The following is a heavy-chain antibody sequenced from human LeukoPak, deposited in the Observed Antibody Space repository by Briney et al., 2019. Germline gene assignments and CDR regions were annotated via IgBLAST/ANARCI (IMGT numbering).Heavy chain of an antibody. D-gene: IGHD5-12*01. Sequence: HWASVRVSCKASGYTFTSYDINWVRQAAGQGLEWMGWMNPNSGNTGYAQKIQGRVTMTRNTSISTAYMELSSLRSEDTAVYYCASIVTTYYYGMDVWGQGTTVTVSS. CDR3: ASIVTTYYYGMDV. CDR2: MNPNSGNT. V-gene: IGHV1-8*01. J-gene: IGHJ6*02. CDR1: GYTFTSYD.